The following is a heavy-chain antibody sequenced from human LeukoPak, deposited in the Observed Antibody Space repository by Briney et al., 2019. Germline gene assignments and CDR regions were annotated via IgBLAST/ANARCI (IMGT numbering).Heavy chain of an antibody. V-gene: IGHV4-39*01. D-gene: IGHD3-22*01. CDR3: AMSYSSGYPKSFDY. Sequence: KTSETLSLTCTVSGGSISSSSYYWGWIRQPPGKGLEWIGSIYYSGSTYYNPSLKSRVTISVDTSKNQFSLKLSSVTAADTAVYYCAMSYSSGYPKSFDYWGQGTLVTVSS. CDR2: IYYSGST. CDR1: GGSISSSSYY. J-gene: IGHJ4*02.